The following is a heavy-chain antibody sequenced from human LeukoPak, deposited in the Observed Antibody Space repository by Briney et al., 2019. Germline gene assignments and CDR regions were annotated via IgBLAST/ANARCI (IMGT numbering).Heavy chain of an antibody. V-gene: IGHV3-23*01. J-gene: IGHJ4*02. CDR2: ITGSGGST. D-gene: IGHD3-3*01. CDR1: GFTFGFSNYG. CDR3: ARDERLLSFLK. Sequence: GGSLRLSCAASGFTFGFSNYGLSWVRQAPGKGLEWVSGITGSGGSTYYADSVKGRFTISRDNSKNTLYLQMNSLRAEDTAIYYCARDERLLSFLKWGQGTLVTVSS.